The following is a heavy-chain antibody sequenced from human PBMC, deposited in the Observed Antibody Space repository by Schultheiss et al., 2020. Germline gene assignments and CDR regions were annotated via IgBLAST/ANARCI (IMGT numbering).Heavy chain of an antibody. CDR2: ISSSSSTI. J-gene: IGHJ4*02. V-gene: IGHV3-48*01. CDR3: ARTSTQGVNN. Sequence: GGSLRLSCAASGFTFSTYSMNWVRQAPGKGLEWVSYISSSSSTIYYADSVKGRFTISRDNAQNSLFLHMNSLRAEDTAVYYCARTSTQGVNNWGQGTLVTASS. D-gene: IGHD3-10*01. CDR1: GFTFSTYS.